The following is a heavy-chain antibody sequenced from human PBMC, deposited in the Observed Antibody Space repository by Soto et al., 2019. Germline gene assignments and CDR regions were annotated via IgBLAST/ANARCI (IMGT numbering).Heavy chain of an antibody. CDR3: ARDKITGLFDY. Sequence: PSETLSLTCAVSVESISSTHWWTWVRQPPGKGLEYIGQIFHSGITNYNPSLKSRVTISVDTSKNQFSLKLTSVTAADTAVYYCARDKITGLFDYWGQGTLVTSPQ. CDR2: IFHSGIT. CDR1: VESISSTHW. J-gene: IGHJ4*02. D-gene: IGHD2-8*02. V-gene: IGHV4-4*02.